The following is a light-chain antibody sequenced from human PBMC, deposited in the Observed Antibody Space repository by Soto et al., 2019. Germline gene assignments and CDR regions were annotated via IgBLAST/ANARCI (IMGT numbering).Light chain of an antibody. CDR3: QQVNSFPST. CDR2: AAS. CDR1: QGISSH. V-gene: IGKV1-9*01. J-gene: IGKJ5*01. Sequence: IQLTPSPSSLSASVGDRGTIPCRASQGISSHLAWYQQKPGKAPKLLIYAASTLQTGVPSRFSGGGSGTDFTLTLSSLQPEDFATYYCQQVNSFPSTFGQGTRLEIK.